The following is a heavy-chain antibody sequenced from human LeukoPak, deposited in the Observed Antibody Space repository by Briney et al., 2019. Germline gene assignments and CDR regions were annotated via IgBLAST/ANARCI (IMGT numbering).Heavy chain of an antibody. CDR2: IYYSGST. CDR1: GGSISSTTYH. Sequence: SETLSLTCTVSGGSISSTTYHWGWIRQPPGKGLEWIGSIYYSGSTYYNPSLKSRVTLSVDTSNNQFSLKLISVTAADTALYFCARLYGSTLYFDYWGQGTLVTVSS. CDR3: ARLYGSTLYFDY. J-gene: IGHJ4*02. V-gene: IGHV4-39*01. D-gene: IGHD2/OR15-2a*01.